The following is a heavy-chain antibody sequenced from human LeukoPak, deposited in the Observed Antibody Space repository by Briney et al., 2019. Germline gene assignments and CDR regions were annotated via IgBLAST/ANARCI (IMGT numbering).Heavy chain of an antibody. D-gene: IGHD5-12*01. V-gene: IGHV1-69*05. J-gene: IGHJ6*03. CDR3: AREDRRATNYYYYMDV. Sequence: ASVKLSCKASGGTFSSYTISWVRQAPGQGLEWMGGIIPIFGTANYAQKFQGRVTITTDESTSTAYMELSSLRSEDTAVYYCAREDRRATNYYYYMDVWGKGTTVTVSS. CDR2: IIPIFGTA. CDR1: GGTFSSYT.